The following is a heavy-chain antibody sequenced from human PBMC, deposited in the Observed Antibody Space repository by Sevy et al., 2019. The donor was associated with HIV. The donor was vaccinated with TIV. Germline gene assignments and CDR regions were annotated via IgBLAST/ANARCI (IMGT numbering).Heavy chain of an antibody. Sequence: SETLSLTCAVYGGSFSGYYWNWIRQSPGKGLEWIGEINHSGSTHYNPSLKSRVTISVDTSKNQFSLRLNSLTAADTAGYYGARAPPVVVVPGAPSWFDPWGQGTLVTVSS. CDR2: INHSGST. CDR1: GGSFSGYY. D-gene: IGHD2-2*01. V-gene: IGHV4-34*01. CDR3: ARAPPVVVVPGAPSWFDP. J-gene: IGHJ5*02.